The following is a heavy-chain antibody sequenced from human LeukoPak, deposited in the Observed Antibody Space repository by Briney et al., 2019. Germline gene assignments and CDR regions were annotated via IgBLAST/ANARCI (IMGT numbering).Heavy chain of an antibody. CDR1: GYSFTSYW. CDR2: IYPGDSDT. D-gene: IGHD6-13*01. Sequence: GASLQISCEGSGYSFTSYWIGWVRPLPGKGQEWMGIIYPGDSDTRYSPSLQGQVTISADKTMSPAYLQWSRLKASGTAMYYCARISSSWCFDYWGQGTLVTVSS. V-gene: IGHV5-51*01. CDR3: ARISSSWCFDY. J-gene: IGHJ4*02.